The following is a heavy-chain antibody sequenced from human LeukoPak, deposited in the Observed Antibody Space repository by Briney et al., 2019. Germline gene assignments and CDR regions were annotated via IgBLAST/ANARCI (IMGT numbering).Heavy chain of an antibody. Sequence: GGSLRLSCAASGFTFSSYGMSWVRQAPGKGLEWVSAISGSGGSTYYADSVKGRFTISRDSSKNTLYLQMNSLRAEDTAVYYCAKHAYGSGSYYTDMDVWGKGTTVTISS. J-gene: IGHJ6*03. CDR1: GFTFSSYG. CDR2: ISGSGGST. D-gene: IGHD3-10*01. V-gene: IGHV3-23*01. CDR3: AKHAYGSGSYYTDMDV.